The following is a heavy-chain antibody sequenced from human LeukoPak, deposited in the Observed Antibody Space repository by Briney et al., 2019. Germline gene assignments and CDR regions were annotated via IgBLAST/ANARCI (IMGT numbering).Heavy chain of an antibody. V-gene: IGHV1-18*01. CDR1: GYTFTTSG. CDR2: ISIYNGNT. D-gene: IGHD2-2*01. CDR3: GRVACSSSSWFGGKQSVY. J-gene: IGHJ4*02. Sequence: ASVKVSCKASGYTFTTSGVSWVRQAPGQGLEWMGWISIYNGNTDYAQMLQGRVTMTTDTSTSTAYMGLRSLGSDDAAVYYCGRVACSSSSWFGGKQSVYWGQGTLVTVSS.